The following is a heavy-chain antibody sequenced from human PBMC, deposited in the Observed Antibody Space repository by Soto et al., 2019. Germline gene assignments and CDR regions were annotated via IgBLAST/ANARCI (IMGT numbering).Heavy chain of an antibody. V-gene: IGHV4-59*12. J-gene: IGHJ4*02. CDR1: GGSISSYY. CDR3: ARGFKNIVVVVAAPAY. Sequence: SETLSLTCTVSGGSISSYYWSWIRQPPGKGLEWIGYIYYSGSTNYNPSLKSRVTISVDTSKNQFSLKLSSVTAADTAVYYCARGFKNIVVVVAAPAYWGQGTLVTVSS. D-gene: IGHD2-15*01. CDR2: IYYSGST.